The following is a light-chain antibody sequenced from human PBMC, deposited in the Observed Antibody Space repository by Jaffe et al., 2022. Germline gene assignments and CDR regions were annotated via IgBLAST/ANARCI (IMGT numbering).Light chain of an antibody. CDR1: SSDIGGYNY. J-gene: IGLJ2*01. Sequence: QSALTQPPSASGSPGQSVTISCTGTSSDIGGYNYVSWYQQHPGEAPKLIIYDVTNRPSGVPDRFSGSKSGNTASLTVSGLQTEDEADYYCTSYAGNNNVIFGGGTKVTVL. CDR3: TSYAGNNNVI. CDR2: DVT. V-gene: IGLV2-8*01.